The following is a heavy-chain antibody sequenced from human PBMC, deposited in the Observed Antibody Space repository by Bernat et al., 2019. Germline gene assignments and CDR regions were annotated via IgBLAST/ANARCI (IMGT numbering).Heavy chain of an antibody. CDR1: GYSISSGYY. Sequence: QVQLQESGPGLVKPSETLSLTCAVSGYSISSGYYWGWIRQPPGKGLEWIGSIYHSGSTYYNPSLKSRVTISVDTYKNQFSLKLSSVTAADTAVYYCARTTGRITGINWFDPWGQGTLVTVSS. J-gene: IGHJ5*02. V-gene: IGHV4-38-2*01. CDR3: ARTTGRITGINWFDP. CDR2: IYHSGST. D-gene: IGHD1-20*01.